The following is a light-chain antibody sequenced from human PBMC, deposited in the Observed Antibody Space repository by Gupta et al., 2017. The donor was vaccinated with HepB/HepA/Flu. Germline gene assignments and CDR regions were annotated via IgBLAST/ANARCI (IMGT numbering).Light chain of an antibody. J-gene: IGKJ4*01. Sequence: DIVMTQSTDSLAVSLGARATINSKSSPNVLYSNNKDFLAWYQQKPGHPPKLLISWASTRETGVPDRFSGRGSGTDFTLTISSLQAEDVAVYYCQQHNDSPMTFGRGTQVEIK. CDR2: WAS. V-gene: IGKV4-1*01. CDR3: QQHNDSPMT. CDR1: PNVLYSNNKDF.